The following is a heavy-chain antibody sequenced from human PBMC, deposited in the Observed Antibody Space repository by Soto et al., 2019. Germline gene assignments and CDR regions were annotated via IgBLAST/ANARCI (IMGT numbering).Heavy chain of an antibody. CDR3: ARVPGVVVSADDAFDI. D-gene: IGHD2-21*02. CDR1: GGSVSSSNW. CDR2: IYHSGSA. Sequence: QVQLQESGPGLVKPSRTLSLTCAVSGGSVSSSNWWCWVRQSPGKGLEWMGEIYHSGSAHYNPSLKSRVTISLDKSKNQFSLRLTSVTAADTAVYYCARVPGVVVSADDAFDIWGPGTRVIVSS. V-gene: IGHV4-4*02. J-gene: IGHJ3*02.